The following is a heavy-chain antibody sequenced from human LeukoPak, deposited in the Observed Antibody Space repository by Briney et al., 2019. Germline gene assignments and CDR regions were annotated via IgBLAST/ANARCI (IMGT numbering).Heavy chain of an antibody. Sequence: SETLSLTCTVSGGSINNYYWSWIRQPAGKGLEWIGRIYTTGSTNYNPSLKSRVTISVDTSKNQFSLKLSSVTAADTAVYYCARDRGSVGGSDYWGQGTLVTVSS. J-gene: IGHJ4*02. CDR3: ARDRGSVGGSDY. CDR2: IYTTGST. CDR1: GGSINNYY. V-gene: IGHV4-4*07. D-gene: IGHD1-26*01.